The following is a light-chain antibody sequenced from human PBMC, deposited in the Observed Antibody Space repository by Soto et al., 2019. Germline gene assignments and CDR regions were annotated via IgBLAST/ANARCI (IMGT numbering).Light chain of an antibody. V-gene: IGLV2-14*01. J-gene: IGLJ1*01. CDR2: EVS. CDR3: SSYVDNKTYV. CDR1: NSDIGGYDF. Sequence: QSVLTQRASVSRSPGQSITISCTGTNSDIGGYDFVSWYQQHPGKAPKLIISEVSDRPSGVSTRFSGSKSGNTASLTVSGLKDDDEDDYYCSSYVDNKTYVFGTGTKVTVL.